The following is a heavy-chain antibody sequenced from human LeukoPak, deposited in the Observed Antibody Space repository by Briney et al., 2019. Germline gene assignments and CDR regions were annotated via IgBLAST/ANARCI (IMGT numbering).Heavy chain of an antibody. Sequence: GESLRLSCVASGFTFSSYWMSWVRRAPGKGLEWVANIKFDGSATYYVDSVKGRFTISRDDAKNSLYLQMNSPRGEETAVYYCARDLFSGTYHEDFWGQGTLVIVSS. CDR3: ARDLFSGTYHEDF. J-gene: IGHJ4*02. V-gene: IGHV3-7*01. CDR1: GFTFSSYW. CDR2: IKFDGSAT. D-gene: IGHD1-26*01.